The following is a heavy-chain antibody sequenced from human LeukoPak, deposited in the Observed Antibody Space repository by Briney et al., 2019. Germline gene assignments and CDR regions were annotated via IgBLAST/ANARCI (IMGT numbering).Heavy chain of an antibody. CDR2: INPSGGST. CDR3: ARAWGGYGDYELDY. Sequence: ASVKVSCKASGYTFTSYDINWVRQAPGQGLEWMGIINPSGGSTSYAQKFQGRVTMTRDTSTSTVYMELSSLRSEDTAVYYCARAWGGYGDYELDYWGQGTLVTVSS. V-gene: IGHV1-46*01. D-gene: IGHD4-17*01. J-gene: IGHJ4*02. CDR1: GYTFTSYD.